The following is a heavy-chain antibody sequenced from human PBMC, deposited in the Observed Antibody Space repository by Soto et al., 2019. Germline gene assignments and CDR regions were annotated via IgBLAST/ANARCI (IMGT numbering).Heavy chain of an antibody. J-gene: IGHJ4*02. V-gene: IGHV5-51*01. CDR1: GYSFTSYW. D-gene: IGHD3-3*01. CDR2: IYPGDSDT. CDR3: ARGEEDYDFWSGYSYY. Sequence: GESLKISCKGSGYSFTSYWIGWVRQMRGKGLEWMGIIYPGDSDTRYSPSFQGQVTISADKSISTAYLQWSSLKASDTAMYYCARGEEDYDFWSGYSYYWGQGTLVTVSS.